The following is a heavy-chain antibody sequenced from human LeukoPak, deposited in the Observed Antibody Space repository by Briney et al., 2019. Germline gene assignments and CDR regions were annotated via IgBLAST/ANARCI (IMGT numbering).Heavy chain of an antibody. D-gene: IGHD3-22*01. CDR1: GGTFSSYA. Sequence: ASVKVSCKVSGGTFSSYAISWVRQAPGQGLEWMGGIIPIFGTANYAQKFQGRVTITADESTSTAYMELSSLRSEDTAVYYCARDSITMTAFDIWGQGTMVTVSS. CDR2: IIPIFGTA. CDR3: ARDSITMTAFDI. V-gene: IGHV1-69*13. J-gene: IGHJ3*02.